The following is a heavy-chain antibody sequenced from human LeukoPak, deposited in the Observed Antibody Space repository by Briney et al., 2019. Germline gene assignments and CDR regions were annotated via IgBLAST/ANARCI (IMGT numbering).Heavy chain of an antibody. CDR2: ISGSGGST. Sequence: GGSLRLSCAASGFTFSSYAMSWVRQAPGKGLEWVSAISGSGGSTYYADSVKGRFTISRDNSKNTLYLQMNSLKTEDTAVYYCARSGSLSVGYYYHMDVWGQGTTVTVSS. V-gene: IGHV3-23*01. J-gene: IGHJ6*02. CDR3: ARSGSLSVGYYYHMDV. D-gene: IGHD1-26*01. CDR1: GFTFSSYA.